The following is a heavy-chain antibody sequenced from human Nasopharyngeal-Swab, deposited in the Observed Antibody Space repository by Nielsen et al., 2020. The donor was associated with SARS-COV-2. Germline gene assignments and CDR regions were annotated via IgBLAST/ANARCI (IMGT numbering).Heavy chain of an antibody. CDR3: ARDGLDYDFWSAYFMDV. J-gene: IGHJ6*02. V-gene: IGHV1-46*01. Sequence: SARYSQNFQGRVTMTRDTSTNTVYMELYSLTSEDTAVYYCARDGLDYDFWSAYFMDVWGQGTTVTVSS. CDR2: SA. D-gene: IGHD3-3*01.